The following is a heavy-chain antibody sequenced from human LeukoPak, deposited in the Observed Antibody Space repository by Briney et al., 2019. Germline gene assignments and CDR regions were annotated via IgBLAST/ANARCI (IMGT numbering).Heavy chain of an antibody. Sequence: PSETLSLTCTVSGGSISSSSYYWGWIRRPPGKGLEWIGSIYYSGSTYYNPSLKSRVTISVDTSKNQFSLKLSSVTAADTAVYYCARHYYDSSGYYYVRYWGQGTLVTVSS. CDR2: IYYSGST. D-gene: IGHD3-22*01. CDR3: ARHYYDSSGYYYVRY. V-gene: IGHV4-39*01. J-gene: IGHJ4*02. CDR1: GGSISSSSYY.